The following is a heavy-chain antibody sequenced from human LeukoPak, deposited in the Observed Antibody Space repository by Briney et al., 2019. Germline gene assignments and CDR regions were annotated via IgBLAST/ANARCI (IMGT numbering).Heavy chain of an antibody. V-gene: IGHV1-2*02. CDR3: ATYRQVLLPFES. D-gene: IGHD2-8*02. CDR1: GYTFSDYY. Sequence: ASVKVSCKTSGYTFSDYYIHWIRQAPGQGLEWVGWINPNSGDTDYAQKFQGRVTVTRDTSISTAYMELGRLRSDDTAIYYCATYRQVLLPFESWGQGTLVTVSS. CDR2: INPNSGDT. J-gene: IGHJ4*02.